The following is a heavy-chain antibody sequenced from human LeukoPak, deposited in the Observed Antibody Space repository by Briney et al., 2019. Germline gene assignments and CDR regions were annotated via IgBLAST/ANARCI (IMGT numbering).Heavy chain of an antibody. J-gene: IGHJ4*02. Sequence: GGSLRLSCAASGFTFTSYAMSWVRQAPGKGLEWVSAVSGSGVYTYYAVSVKGRFTISRDNSKNTLYLQVNSLRAEDTAVYYCAKSPLYDFWSGYLDYWGQGTLVTISS. CDR1: GFTFTSYA. CDR3: AKSPLYDFWSGYLDY. D-gene: IGHD3/OR15-3a*01. CDR2: VSGSGVYT. V-gene: IGHV3-23*01.